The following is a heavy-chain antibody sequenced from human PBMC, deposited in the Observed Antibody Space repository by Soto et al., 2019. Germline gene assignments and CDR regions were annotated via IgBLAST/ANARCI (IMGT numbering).Heavy chain of an antibody. CDR1: GGTFSTYD. D-gene: IGHD5-12*01. V-gene: IGHV1-69*01. Sequence: QVQLVQSGAEVKKPGSSVKVSCKASGGTFSTYDICWVRQAPGQGLEWMGGIIPLFGTANYAQKFQGRATIIEDESTRTAYMEIRRLRSEDTAVYYCAIDEGTDGYKFAYWGQGTLVTVSS. J-gene: IGHJ4*02. CDR2: IIPLFGTA. CDR3: AIDEGTDGYKFAY.